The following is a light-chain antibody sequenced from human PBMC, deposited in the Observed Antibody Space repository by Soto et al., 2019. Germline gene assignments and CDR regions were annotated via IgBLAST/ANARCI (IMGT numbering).Light chain of an antibody. V-gene: IGLV1-47*01. CDR2: RDN. CDR1: FSNIGSHD. Sequence: QSVLTQPPSASGTPGQRVTISCSGSFSNIGSHDVSWYQQLPATAPKLVIYRDNQRPSGVPDRFSGSKSGATASLAISGLRSEDEADYYCATWDASFSGPVFGGGTKLTVL. CDR3: ATWDASFSGPV. J-gene: IGLJ2*01.